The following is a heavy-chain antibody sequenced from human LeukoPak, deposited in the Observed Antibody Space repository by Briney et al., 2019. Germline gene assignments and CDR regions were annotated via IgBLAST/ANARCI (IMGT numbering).Heavy chain of an antibody. CDR3: ARVGYSGYDPDAFDI. J-gene: IGHJ3*02. CDR2: ISGSGGST. D-gene: IGHD5-12*01. CDR1: GFTFSSYG. V-gene: IGHV3-23*01. Sequence: GGSLRLSCAASGFTFSSYGMSWVRQAPGKGLEWVSAISGSGGSTYYADSVKGRFTISRDNSKNTLYLQMNSLRAEDTAVYYCARVGYSGYDPDAFDIWGQGTMVIVSS.